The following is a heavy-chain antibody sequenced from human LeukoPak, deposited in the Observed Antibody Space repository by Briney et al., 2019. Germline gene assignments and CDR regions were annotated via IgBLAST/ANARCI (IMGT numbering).Heavy chain of an antibody. CDR2: MSNDGSNK. CDR3: AGGWYYFDY. J-gene: IGHJ4*02. Sequence: GGSLRLSCAASGFTFSTYAMHWVRQAPGKGLEWVAVMSNDGSNKYYADSVKGRFTISRDNSKNTLYLQMNSLRAEDTAVYYCAGGWYYFDYWGQGTLVTVSS. D-gene: IGHD6-19*01. CDR1: GFTFSTYA. V-gene: IGHV3-30*04.